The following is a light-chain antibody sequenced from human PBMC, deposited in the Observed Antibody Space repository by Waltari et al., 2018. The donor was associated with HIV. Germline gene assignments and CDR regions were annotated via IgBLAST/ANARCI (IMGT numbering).Light chain of an antibody. Sequence: QSVLTQPPSASGTPGQRVTISGSGSSSNIGSKPVNWYQQLPGTAPKLLIYSNNQRPSGVPDRFSGSKSGTSASLAISGLQSEDEADYYCAAWDDSLNGLYVFGTGTKVTVL. J-gene: IGLJ1*01. CDR1: SSNIGSKP. CDR2: SNN. CDR3: AAWDDSLNGLYV. V-gene: IGLV1-44*01.